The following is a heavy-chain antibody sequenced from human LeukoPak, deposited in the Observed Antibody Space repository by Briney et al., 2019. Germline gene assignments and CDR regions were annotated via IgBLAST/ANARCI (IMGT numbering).Heavy chain of an antibody. CDR2: IYYSGST. V-gene: IGHV4-39*07. D-gene: IGHD1-20*01. CDR3: ASYNNWNDGYDY. J-gene: IGHJ4*02. Sequence: SETLSLTCTVSGASISSSNFYWGWIRQPPGKGLEWIGSIYYSGSTYYNSSLKSRVTISVDTSKNQFSLKLSSVTAADTAVYYCASYNNWNDGYDYWGQGTLVTVSS. CDR1: GASISSSNFY.